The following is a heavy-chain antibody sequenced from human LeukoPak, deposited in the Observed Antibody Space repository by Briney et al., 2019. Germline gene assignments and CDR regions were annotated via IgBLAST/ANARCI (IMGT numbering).Heavy chain of an antibody. D-gene: IGHD3-22*01. CDR2: MYYSGST. J-gene: IGHJ5*02. V-gene: IGHV4-30-4*01. Sequence: PSETLSLTCTVSGGSISSGDYYWRWIRQPPGKGLEWIAYMYYSGSTYYNPSLKIRVTMSADTSKNQLSLKLSSVTAADTAVYYCARPYYYDSRIDPWGQGILVTVSS. CDR3: ARPYYYDSRIDP. CDR1: GGSISSGDYY.